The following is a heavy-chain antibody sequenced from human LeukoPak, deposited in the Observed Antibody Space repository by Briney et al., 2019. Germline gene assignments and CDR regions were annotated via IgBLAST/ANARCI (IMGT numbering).Heavy chain of an antibody. CDR1: GFTFSSYA. D-gene: IGHD2-2*02. CDR2: ISGSGGST. V-gene: IGHV3-23*01. J-gene: IGHJ4*02. CDR3: AKSRTPLGYCSSTSCYKGGGDGPYFDY. Sequence: PGGSLRLSCAASGFTFSSYAMSWVRQAPGKGLEWVSAISGSGGSTYYADSVKGRFTISRDNSKNTLYLQMNSLRAEDTAVYYCAKSRTPLGYCSSTSCYKGGGDGPYFDYWGQGTLVTVSS.